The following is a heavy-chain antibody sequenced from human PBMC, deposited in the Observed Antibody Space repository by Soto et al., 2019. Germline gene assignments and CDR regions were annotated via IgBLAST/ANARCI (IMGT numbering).Heavy chain of an antibody. CDR2: ISGSGGST. Sequence: PGGSTRLSCAASGFTFSSNAMSWVRQAPGKGLEWVSAISGSGGSTYYADSVKGRFTISRDNSKNTLYPQMNSLRAEDTAVYYSAKVSGCYHYWGQGTLVTVSS. CDR1: GFTFSSNA. J-gene: IGHJ4*02. CDR3: AKVSGCYHY. V-gene: IGHV3-23*01. D-gene: IGHD6-19*01.